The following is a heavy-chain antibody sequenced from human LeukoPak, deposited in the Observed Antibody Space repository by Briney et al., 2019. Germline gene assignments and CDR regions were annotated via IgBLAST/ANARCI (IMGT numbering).Heavy chain of an antibody. CDR1: GFTISNRD. D-gene: IGHD3-10*01. CDR3: AKESYNGFFDY. J-gene: IGHJ4*02. CDR2: ISSSSTYI. V-gene: IGHV3-21*04. Sequence: GGSRRLSCAASGFTISNRDMNWVRQAPGKGLEWVSSISSSSTYIYHADSVKGRFTLSRDNSKNTLYLQMNSLRAEDTAVYYCAKESYNGFFDYWGQGTLVTVSS.